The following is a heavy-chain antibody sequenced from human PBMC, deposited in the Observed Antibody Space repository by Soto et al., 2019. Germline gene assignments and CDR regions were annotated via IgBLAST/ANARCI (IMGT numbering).Heavy chain of an antibody. V-gene: IGHV3-53*01. CDR2: INTYGST. D-gene: IGHD4-17*01. J-gene: IGHJ6*02. CDR1: GFTVRSNY. CDR3: ATRTGPYYYAMNV. Sequence: GSLRLSCAASGFTVRSNYMTWVRQAPGKGLGWVSIINTYGSTYYADSVKGRFTISRDTSKMFLQMNSLRAEDTAVYYCATRTGPYYYAMNVWGQGTTVTVSS.